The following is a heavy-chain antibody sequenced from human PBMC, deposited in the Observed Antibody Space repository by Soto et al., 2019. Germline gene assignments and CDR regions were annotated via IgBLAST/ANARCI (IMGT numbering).Heavy chain of an antibody. J-gene: IGHJ6*02. V-gene: IGHV3-21*04. CDR1: RFTFSTYG. CDR3: AKVPSFEISGGPDYYYYGMDV. Sequence: PGGSLRLSCAASRFTFSTYGMNWVRQAPGKGLEWVSFIDGSSDYIYYADSVQGRFTISRDNAKNSLYLQMNSLRAEDTAVYYCAKVPSFEISGGPDYYYYGMDVWGQGTTVTVSS. CDR2: IDGSSDYI. D-gene: IGHD2-15*01.